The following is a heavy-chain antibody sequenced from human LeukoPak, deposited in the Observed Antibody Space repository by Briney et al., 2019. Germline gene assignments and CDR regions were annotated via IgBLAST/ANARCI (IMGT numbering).Heavy chain of an antibody. J-gene: IGHJ4*02. CDR3: TNGLTMNPFDY. CDR2: IRSKAYGGTT. V-gene: IGHV3-49*04. D-gene: IGHD1-14*01. Sequence: GGSLRLSCTTSGFTFSDYAMSWVRQTPGKGLEWVGFIRSKAYGGTTEYAASVKGRFTISRDDSKSIAYLQMNSLKTEDTALYYCTNGLTMNPFDYWGQGTLVTVSS. CDR1: GFTFSDYA.